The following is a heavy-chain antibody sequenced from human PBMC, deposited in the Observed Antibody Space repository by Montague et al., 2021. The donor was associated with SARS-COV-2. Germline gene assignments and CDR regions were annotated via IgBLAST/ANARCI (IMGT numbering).Heavy chain of an antibody. CDR2: IKQDGSEK. D-gene: IGHD4-17*01. CDR3: ARDGYGDYPFDY. Sequence: RSLSLSASGFTFSSYWMSWVRQAPGKGLEWVANIKQDGSEKYYVDSVKGRFTISRDNAKNSLYLQMNSLRAEDTAVYYCARDGYGDYPFDYWGQGTLVTVSS. V-gene: IGHV3-7*01. CDR1: GFTFSSYW. J-gene: IGHJ4*02.